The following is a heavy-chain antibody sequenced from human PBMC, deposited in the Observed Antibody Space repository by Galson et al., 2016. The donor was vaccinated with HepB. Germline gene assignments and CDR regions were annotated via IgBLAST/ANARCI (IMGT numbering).Heavy chain of an antibody. CDR1: GGTSNWDA. D-gene: IGHD3-3*01. V-gene: IGHV1-69*13. CDR2: IIPVFGRA. CDR3: ARGRVKIYGVVVRGNGMDV. Sequence: SVKVSCKASGGTSNWDAITWVRQAPGQGLEWMGGIIPVFGRAKYAQKFQGRITITADEATGSVNMELRSLRYDDTAVYYCARGRVKIYGVVVRGNGMDVWGQRTTVTVSS. J-gene: IGHJ6*02.